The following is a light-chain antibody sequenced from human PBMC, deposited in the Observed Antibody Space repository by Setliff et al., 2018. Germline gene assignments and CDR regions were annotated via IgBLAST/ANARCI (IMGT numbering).Light chain of an antibody. CDR3: QAWDSTTAV. Sequence: SYALTQPPSVSVSPGQTASITCSGDKLGEKYASWYQQKPGQSPVLVMFQDSKRPSGTPERFSGSNSGNTATLTISGTQAVDEADYYCQAWDSTTAVFGTGTKVTVL. CDR1: KLGEKY. J-gene: IGLJ1*01. CDR2: QDS. V-gene: IGLV3-1*01.